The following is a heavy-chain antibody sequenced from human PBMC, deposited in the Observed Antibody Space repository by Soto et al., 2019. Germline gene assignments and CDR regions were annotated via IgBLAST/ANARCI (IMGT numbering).Heavy chain of an antibody. Sequence: ASVKVSCKASGYTFTSYAMHWVRQAPGQRLEWMGWINAGNGNTKYSQKFQGRVTITRDTSASTAYMELSSLRSEDTAVYYCARVSLSSGYHTGDYWGQGTLVTV. CDR2: INAGNGNT. J-gene: IGHJ4*02. CDR3: ARVSLSSGYHTGDY. CDR1: GYTFTSYA. V-gene: IGHV1-3*01. D-gene: IGHD3-22*01.